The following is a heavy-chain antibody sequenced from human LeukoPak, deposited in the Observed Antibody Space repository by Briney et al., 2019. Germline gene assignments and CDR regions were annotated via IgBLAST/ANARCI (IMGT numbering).Heavy chain of an antibody. CDR3: ARADFWSGYYHFDY. J-gene: IGHJ4*02. V-gene: IGHV3-66*01. D-gene: IGHD3-3*01. Sequence: TGGSLRLSCAASGFTVSSNYMSWVRQAPGKGLEWVSVIYSGGSTYYADSVKGRFTISRDNSKNTRYLQMNSLRAEDTAVYYCARADFWSGYYHFDYWGQGTLVTVSS. CDR2: IYSGGST. CDR1: GFTVSSNY.